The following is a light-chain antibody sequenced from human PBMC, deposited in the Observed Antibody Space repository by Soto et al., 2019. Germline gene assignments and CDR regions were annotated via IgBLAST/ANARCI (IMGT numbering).Light chain of an antibody. CDR3: MQALHTPLT. V-gene: IGKV2-28*01. J-gene: IGKJ4*01. CDR1: QSLLHSNGYNY. Sequence: DIVMTQSPLSLPVTPGEPASISCRSSQSLLHSNGYNYLDWYLQKPGQSPQVLIYLCSTRASGVTDRFSGSGSGKHITLKISRVDAEDVGVYYCMQALHTPLTFGGGTKVEIK. CDR2: LCS.